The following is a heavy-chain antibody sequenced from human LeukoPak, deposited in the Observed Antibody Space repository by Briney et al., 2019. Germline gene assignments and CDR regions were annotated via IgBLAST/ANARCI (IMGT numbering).Heavy chain of an antibody. CDR1: GGSISSSSYY. Sequence: PSETLSLTCTVSGGSISSSSYYWGWIRQPPGKGLEWIGSIYHSGSTYYNPSLKSRVTISVDTSKNQFSLKLSSVTAADTAVYYCARASDIESYFDYWGQGTLVTVSS. J-gene: IGHJ4*02. CDR3: ARASDIESYFDY. CDR2: IYHSGST. V-gene: IGHV4-39*07. D-gene: IGHD5-12*01.